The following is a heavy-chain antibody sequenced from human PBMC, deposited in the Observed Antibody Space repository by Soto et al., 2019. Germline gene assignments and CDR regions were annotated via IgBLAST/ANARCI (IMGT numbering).Heavy chain of an antibody. CDR2: IIPIFGTA. CDR1: GGTFSSYA. D-gene: IGHD3-10*01. V-gene: IGHV1-69*01. Sequence: QVQLVQSGAEVKKPGSSVKVSCKASGGTFSSYAISWVRQAPGQGLEWMGGIIPIFGTATYAQKFQGRVTITADDSTSTAYMELSRLRSEDTAVYYCARGGRYNYYGSGSHDSCGQGTLVTVSS. CDR3: ARGGRYNYYGSGSHDS. J-gene: IGHJ4*02.